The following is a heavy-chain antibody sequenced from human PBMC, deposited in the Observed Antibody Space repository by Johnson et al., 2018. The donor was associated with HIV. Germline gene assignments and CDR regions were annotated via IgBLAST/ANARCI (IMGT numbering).Heavy chain of an antibody. CDR3: AKGGRALAFDI. J-gene: IGHJ3*02. CDR1: QFTFIIYY. CDR2: IRYNGSNK. V-gene: IGHV3-30*02. D-gene: IGHD2-15*01. Sequence: QVQLVESGGGLAKPAWSPRLSCGASQFTFIIYYMNCVRQAPGKGLEWVAFIRYNGSNKYYADSVKGRFTTSRDNSKNTVYLKMNSLGVEDTAVYYCAKGGRALAFDIWGQGTMVTVSS.